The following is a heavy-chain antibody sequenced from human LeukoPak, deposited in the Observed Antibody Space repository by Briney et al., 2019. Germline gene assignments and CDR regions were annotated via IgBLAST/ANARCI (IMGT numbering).Heavy chain of an antibody. Sequence: GGSLRLSCAASGFTCSSYSMNWVRQAPGKGLEWVSSISSSSSYIYYADSAKGRFTISRDNAKNSLYLQMNSLRAEDTAVYYCARDDYDFWSGNMDVWGKGTTVTVSS. D-gene: IGHD3-3*01. CDR3: ARDDYDFWSGNMDV. V-gene: IGHV3-21*01. CDR1: GFTCSSYS. J-gene: IGHJ6*03. CDR2: ISSSSSYI.